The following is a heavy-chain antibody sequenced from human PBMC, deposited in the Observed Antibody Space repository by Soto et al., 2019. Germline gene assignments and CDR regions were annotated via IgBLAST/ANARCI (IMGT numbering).Heavy chain of an antibody. D-gene: IGHD6-19*01. V-gene: IGHV3-7*01. J-gene: IGHJ4*02. Sequence: EVQLVESGGGLVQPGGSLRLSCAASGFTFSSHWMSWVRQAPGKGLEWVANIKQDGSEKYYVDSVKGRFTISRDNAKNSVYLQMNSLRAEDTAVHYCARGSYSSGPYYFDSWGQGTLVTVSS. CDR3: ARGSYSSGPYYFDS. CDR2: IKQDGSEK. CDR1: GFTFSSHW.